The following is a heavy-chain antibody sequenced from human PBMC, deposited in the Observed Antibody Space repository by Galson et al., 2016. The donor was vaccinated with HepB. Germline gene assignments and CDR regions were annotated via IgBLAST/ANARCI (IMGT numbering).Heavy chain of an antibody. D-gene: IGHD6-19*01. CDR2: IHSDGNT. CDR1: GFTVSSHY. CDR3: AGDHGPSGWFN. J-gene: IGHJ4*02. V-gene: IGHV3-53*01. Sequence: SLRLSCAASGFTVSSHYMSWVRQAPGKGLEWVSTIHSDGNTYYADSVKGRFTITRDNTKNTLYLQMNSLRADDTALYYCAGDHGPSGWFNWGQGTLVTVSS.